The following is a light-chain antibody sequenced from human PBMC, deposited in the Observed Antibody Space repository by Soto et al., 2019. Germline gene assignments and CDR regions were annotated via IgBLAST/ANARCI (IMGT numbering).Light chain of an antibody. J-gene: IGKJ5*01. CDR2: AAS. CDR1: QVITNY. CDR3: QHRSNWPPGIT. V-gene: IGKV1-27*01. Sequence: IRLTQSASYLSSSVGDRVTISCRTSQVITNYLAWYQQKPGQVPKLLVDAASKLQSGVPSRFSGSGSGSDFTLTISILEPEDFSVYYWQHRSNWPPGITVGQGTRLEIK.